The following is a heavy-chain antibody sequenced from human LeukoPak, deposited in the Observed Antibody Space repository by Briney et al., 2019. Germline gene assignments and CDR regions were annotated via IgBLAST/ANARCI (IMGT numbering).Heavy chain of an antibody. CDR3: AKGNYGSGTPREKYYYYMDV. J-gene: IGHJ6*03. D-gene: IGHD3-10*01. CDR1: GFTFSDYY. V-gene: IGHV3-11*01. Sequence: PGGSLRLSCAASGFTFSDYYMSWIRQAPGKELEWVSYISSSGSTIYYADSVKGRFTISRDNAKNSLYLQMNSLRAEDTAVYYCAKGNYGSGTPREKYYYYMDVWGKGTTVTVSS. CDR2: ISSSGSTI.